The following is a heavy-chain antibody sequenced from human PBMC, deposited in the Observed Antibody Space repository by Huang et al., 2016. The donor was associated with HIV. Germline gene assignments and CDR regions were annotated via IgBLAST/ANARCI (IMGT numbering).Heavy chain of an antibody. D-gene: IGHD6-25*01. CDR3: ATLGAAADDF. J-gene: IGHJ4*02. Sequence: QVQLQESGPRLAKPSETLSLICSVSGASISSHSWSWIRQPPGRGLAWIGTLYSTRITDYNPSRKRRVNTAVDTSKSQFSLKLTSLTATDTAVYYCATLGAAADDFWGQGTLVTVSS. V-gene: IGHV4-59*11. CDR1: GASISSHS. CDR2: LYSTRIT.